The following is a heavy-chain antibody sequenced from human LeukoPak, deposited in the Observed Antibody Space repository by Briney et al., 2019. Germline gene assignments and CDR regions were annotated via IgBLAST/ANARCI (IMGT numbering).Heavy chain of an antibody. D-gene: IGHD6-19*01. Sequence: PGGSLRLSCAASGFTFSDYCMSWIRQAPGKGLEWVSYISSSGSTIYYADSVKGRFTISRDNAKNSLYLQMNSLRAEDTAVYYCAREAAVAGTVFDYWGQGTLVTVSS. CDR1: GFTFSDYC. J-gene: IGHJ4*02. V-gene: IGHV3-11*01. CDR3: AREAAVAGTVFDY. CDR2: ISSSGSTI.